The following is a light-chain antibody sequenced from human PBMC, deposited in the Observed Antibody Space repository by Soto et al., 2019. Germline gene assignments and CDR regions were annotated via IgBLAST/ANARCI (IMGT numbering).Light chain of an antibody. CDR1: QIVGNSY. CDR2: DAS. CDR3: HQYASSPRT. J-gene: IGKJ2*01. Sequence: PGERATLSCRASQIVGNSYLAWFQQKPVQAPRLLIYDASKRATGIPDRFSGGGSGTDFTLTISRLEPEDFAVYYCHQYASSPRTFGRGTELEIK. V-gene: IGKV3-20*01.